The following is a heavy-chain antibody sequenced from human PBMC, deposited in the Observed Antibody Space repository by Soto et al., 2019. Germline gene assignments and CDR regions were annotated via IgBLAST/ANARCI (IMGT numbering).Heavy chain of an antibody. CDR1: GDSVSSNSAA. CDR2: TYYRSKWYN. Sequence: SQTLSLTCGISGDSVSSNSAAWNWLRQSPSRGLEWLGRTYYRSKWYNDYAVSVESRITINPDTSKNHFSLQLNFVTPEDAAVYFCARGEQYSGRIFDYWGQGTLVTVSS. J-gene: IGHJ4*02. D-gene: IGHD1-26*01. CDR3: ARGEQYSGRIFDY. V-gene: IGHV6-1*01.